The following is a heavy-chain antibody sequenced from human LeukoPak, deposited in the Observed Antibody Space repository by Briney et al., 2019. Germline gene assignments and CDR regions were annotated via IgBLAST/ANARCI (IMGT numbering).Heavy chain of an antibody. CDR3: ARRGCITMACNSNWFDP. V-gene: IGHV1-46*01. CDR2: IDPRGGNT. CDR1: GYTFTKYF. D-gene: IGHD3-10*01. Sequence: ASVKVSCKTSGYTFTKYFMHWVRQAPGQGLEWMGIIDPRGGNTAYAQKFQGRVSMTRDTSTTTVYMELSGLTSEDTAVYFCARRGCITMACNSNWFDPWGQGTLVTVSS. J-gene: IGHJ5*02.